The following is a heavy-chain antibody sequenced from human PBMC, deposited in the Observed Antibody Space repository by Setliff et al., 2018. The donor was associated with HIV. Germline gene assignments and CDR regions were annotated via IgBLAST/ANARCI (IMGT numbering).Heavy chain of an antibody. V-gene: IGHV4-34*01. CDR2: INHSGNT. Sequence: SETLSLTCAVYGGSFSSHYWSWIRQPPGKGLEWIGGINHSGNTNFIPSLKSRLTISVDTSKNQFSLILSSVTAADTAVYYCARERSRGYTDPPRFDYWGQGTLVTVSS. J-gene: IGHJ4*02. CDR3: ARERSRGYTDPPRFDY. CDR1: GGSFSSHY. D-gene: IGHD5-18*01.